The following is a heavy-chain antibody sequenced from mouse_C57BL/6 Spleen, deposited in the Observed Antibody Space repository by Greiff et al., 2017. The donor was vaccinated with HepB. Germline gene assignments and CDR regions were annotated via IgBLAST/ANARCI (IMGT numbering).Heavy chain of an antibody. Sequence: VQLQQSGAELVRPGASVTLSCKSSGYTFTDYEMHWVKQTPVHGLEWIGAIDPETGGTAYNQKFKGKAILTADKSSSTAYMELRSLTSEDSAVYYCTRGLLLRYVYWYFDVWGTGTTVTVSS. CDR1: GYTFTDYE. J-gene: IGHJ1*03. CDR2: IDPETGGT. CDR3: TRGLLLRYVYWYFDV. V-gene: IGHV1-15*01. D-gene: IGHD1-1*01.